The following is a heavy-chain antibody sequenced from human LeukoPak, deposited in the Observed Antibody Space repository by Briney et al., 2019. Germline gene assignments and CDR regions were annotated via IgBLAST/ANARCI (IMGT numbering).Heavy chain of an antibody. CDR3: ARVHASSPFDY. D-gene: IGHD6-6*01. CDR2: INANSGGT. Sequence: PRASVKVSCKASGYTFTGYYMHWVRQAPGQGLEWMGWINANSGGTNFAQKFQARVTMTRDTSISTAYMELSRLRSDDTAVYYCARVHASSPFDYWGQGTLVTVSS. J-gene: IGHJ4*02. V-gene: IGHV1-2*02. CDR1: GYTFTGYY.